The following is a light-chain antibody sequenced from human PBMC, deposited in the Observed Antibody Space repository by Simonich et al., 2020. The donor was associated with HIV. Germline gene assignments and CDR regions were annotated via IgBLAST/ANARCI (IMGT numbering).Light chain of an antibody. V-gene: IGKV1-33*01. Sequence: DIQMTQSPSSLSASVGDRVTITCQASQDIANSLNWYQQKPGKAPKLLIFDASNLETGVPSRFSGSASGTDFPFAISSLQPEDIATYFCQQYHNVPLTFAGGTKVEIK. J-gene: IGKJ4*01. CDR3: QQYHNVPLT. CDR2: DAS. CDR1: QDIANS.